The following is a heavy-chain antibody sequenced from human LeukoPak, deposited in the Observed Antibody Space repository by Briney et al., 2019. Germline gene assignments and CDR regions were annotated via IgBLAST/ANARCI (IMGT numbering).Heavy chain of an antibody. V-gene: IGHV4-39*01. D-gene: IGHD2-2*01. CDR3: ARHSSSTSCYFLP. J-gene: IGHJ5*02. CDR1: GGSISSSRYD. CDR2: IYYSGST. Sequence: SETLSLTCTVSGGSISSSRYDWGWLREPRGTGVEWFGSIYYSGSTYYNPSLKSRVTISVDTTKNQFSLKLSSVTAADTAVYYCARHSSSTSCYFLPWGQGTLVTVSS.